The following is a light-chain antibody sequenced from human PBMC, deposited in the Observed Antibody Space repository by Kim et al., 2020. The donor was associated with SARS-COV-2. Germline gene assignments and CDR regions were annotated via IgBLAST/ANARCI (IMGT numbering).Light chain of an antibody. CDR2: EVT. Sequence: QSALTQPPSASGSLGQSVTISCTGSSSDVGDYNYVSWYRQHPVKAPKLIIFEVTKRPSGVPDRFSGSKSGNTASLTVSGLQAEDEADYYCASYAGSNTYVFGTGTKVTVL. J-gene: IGLJ1*01. CDR3: ASYAGSNTYV. CDR1: SSDVGDYNY. V-gene: IGLV2-8*01.